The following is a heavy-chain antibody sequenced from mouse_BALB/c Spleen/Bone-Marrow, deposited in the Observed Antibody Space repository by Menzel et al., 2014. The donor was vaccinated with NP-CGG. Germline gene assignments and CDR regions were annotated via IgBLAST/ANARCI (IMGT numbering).Heavy chain of an antibody. J-gene: IGHJ2*01. CDR1: GYAFSSYW. Sequence: QVQLKQSGAELVRPGSSVKISCKASGYAFSSYWMNWVKQRPGQGLEWIGQIYPGDGDTNYSGKFKGKATLTADESSSTAYKQLSSLTTEDSAVYFCAFGNYDFDYWGQGTTLTVSS. CDR3: AFGNYDFDY. V-gene: IGHV1-80*01. D-gene: IGHD2-1*01. CDR2: IYPGDGDT.